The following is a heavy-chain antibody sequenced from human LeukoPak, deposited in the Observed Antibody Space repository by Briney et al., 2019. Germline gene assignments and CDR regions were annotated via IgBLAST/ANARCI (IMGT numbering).Heavy chain of an antibody. CDR1: GFTFDTYW. V-gene: IGHV3-7*03. D-gene: IGHD1-7*01. CDR3: ARVELELDFDY. J-gene: IGHJ4*02. Sequence: GGSLRLSCAASGFTFDTYWMSWVRQAPGKGLEWVANINAAGSDKYYLDSVKGRFTISRDNAKNSMYLQMNSLRAEDTAVYYCARVELELDFDYWGQGTLVTVSS. CDR2: INAAGSDK.